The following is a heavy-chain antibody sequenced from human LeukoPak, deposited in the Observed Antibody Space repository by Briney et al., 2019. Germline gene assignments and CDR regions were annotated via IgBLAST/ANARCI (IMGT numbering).Heavy chain of an antibody. V-gene: IGHV5-51*01. D-gene: IGHD3-9*01. CDR1: GYSFTSYW. J-gene: IGHJ4*02. CDR3: ARLYYDILTGYPQYFDY. Sequence: GESLKISCKGSGYSFTSYWIGWVRQMPGQGLEWRVIIYPGDSDTRYSPSFQGHVTISADKSISTAYLQWSSLKASDTAMYYCARLYYDILTGYPQYFDYWGQGTLVTVSS. CDR2: IYPGDSDT.